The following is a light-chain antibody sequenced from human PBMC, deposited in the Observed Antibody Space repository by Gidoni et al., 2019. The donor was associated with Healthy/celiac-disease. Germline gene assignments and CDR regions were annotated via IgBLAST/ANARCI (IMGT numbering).Light chain of an antibody. J-gene: IGKJ4*01. CDR2: GAS. V-gene: IGKV3-20*01. CDR1: QIVSSSY. Sequence: EIRLTQSPATLSLSPGERATLSCRASQIVSSSYLDWYQQKPGQAPRLLIYGASSRATGITDRFSGSGSGTDFTLTISRLEPEDFAVYYCQQYGSSPLTFGGGTKVEIK. CDR3: QQYGSSPLT.